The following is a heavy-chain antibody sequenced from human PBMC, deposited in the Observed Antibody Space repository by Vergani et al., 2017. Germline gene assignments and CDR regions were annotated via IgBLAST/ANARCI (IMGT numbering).Heavy chain of an antibody. D-gene: IGHD2-2*02. Sequence: EVQLLESGGGLVQPGGSLRLSCAASGFTFSSYAMSWVRQAPGKGLEWVSSISSSSSYIYYADSVKGRFTISRDNAKNSLYLQMNSLRAEDTAVYYCARGDIVVVPAALPDYWGQGTLVTVSS. CDR1: GFTFSSYA. CDR2: ISSSSSYI. CDR3: ARGDIVVVPAALPDY. J-gene: IGHJ4*02. V-gene: IGHV3-21*01.